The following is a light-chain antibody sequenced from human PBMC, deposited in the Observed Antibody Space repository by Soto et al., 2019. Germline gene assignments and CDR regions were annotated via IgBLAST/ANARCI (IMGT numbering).Light chain of an antibody. CDR1: QSVSRSY. CDR3: QQYGSSPPYT. CDR2: GAS. Sequence: EIVLTQSPGILSLSPGERATLSCRASQSVSRSYLAWYQQKPGQAPRLVIYGASRRATGIPDRFSGSGSGTDFTLTTSRLEPEDVAVYYCQQYGSSPPYTFGQGTKLEIK. V-gene: IGKV3-20*01. J-gene: IGKJ2*01.